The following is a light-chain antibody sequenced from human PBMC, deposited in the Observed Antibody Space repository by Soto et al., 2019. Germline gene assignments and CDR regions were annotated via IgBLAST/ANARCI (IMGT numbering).Light chain of an antibody. Sequence: QSVLTQPPSASGTPGQRVTISCSGSNSNIGSNTVNWYQQLPGTAPKLLIFTNNQRPSGVPDRFSGSKSGTSASLAISGLQSEDEADYYCAAWDGSLKGWVFGGGTKVTVL. J-gene: IGLJ3*02. CDR3: AAWDGSLKGWV. CDR1: NSNIGSNT. CDR2: TNN. V-gene: IGLV1-44*01.